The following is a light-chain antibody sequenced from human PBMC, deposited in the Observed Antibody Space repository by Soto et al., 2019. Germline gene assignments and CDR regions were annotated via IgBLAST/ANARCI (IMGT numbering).Light chain of an antibody. CDR3: QHYDSYSPWM. CDR1: QTISTY. Sequence: DIQMTQSPSSLSASVGDRVTITCRASQTISTYLNWYQQKPGKAPRLLIYDASSLLSGVPSRFSGSGSGTDFTLTIASLQPEDSATYYCQHYDSYSPWMFGQGTKVDIK. V-gene: IGKV1-39*01. CDR2: DAS. J-gene: IGKJ1*01.